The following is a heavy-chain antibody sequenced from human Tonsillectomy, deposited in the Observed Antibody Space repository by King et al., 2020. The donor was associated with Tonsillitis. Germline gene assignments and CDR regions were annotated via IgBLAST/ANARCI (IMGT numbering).Heavy chain of an antibody. V-gene: IGHV3-33*01. D-gene: IGHD3-10*01. CDR1: GFTFSSYG. CDR3: TRSTNYYGSGTDY. J-gene: IGHJ4*02. CDR2: IWYDGSTK. Sequence: VQLVESGGGVVQPGRSLRLSCAASGFTFSSYGMHWVRQAPGKGLEWVAVIWYDGSTKYYADSVKGRFTISRDNSKNTLFLQMNSLRAEDTAVYYCTRSTNYYGSGTDYWGQGTLVTVSS.